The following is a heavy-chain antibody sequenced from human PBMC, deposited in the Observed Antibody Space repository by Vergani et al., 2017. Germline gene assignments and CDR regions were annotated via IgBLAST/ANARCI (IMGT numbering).Heavy chain of an antibody. J-gene: IGHJ5*02. V-gene: IGHV4-61*02. D-gene: IGHD1-14*01. CDR2: IHTGGST. CDR3: ARDRIGWFDP. Sequence: QVKLQESGPGLLKPSQTLSLTCTVSGESIRSGSHYWSWIRQPAGKGPEWIGHIHTGGSTDLNPSFKSRVSISVDTSKSQFSLKLNSVTVADTAVYYCARDRIGWFDPWGQGTLVTVSS. CDR1: GESIRSGSHY.